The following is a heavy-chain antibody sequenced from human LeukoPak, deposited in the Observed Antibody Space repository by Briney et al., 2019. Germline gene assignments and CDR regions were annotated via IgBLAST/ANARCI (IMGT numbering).Heavy chain of an antibody. CDR3: ARRIAVALFDP. Sequence: PSETLSLTCTVSGGSISGYFWSWIRQPPGKGLEWIGYIFYTGSTNYNPSLKSRATLSLDTSKNQFSLKLSSVTAADTVVYYCARRIAVALFDPWGQGTLVTVSS. D-gene: IGHD6-19*01. J-gene: IGHJ5*02. V-gene: IGHV4-59*01. CDR2: IFYTGST. CDR1: GGSISGYF.